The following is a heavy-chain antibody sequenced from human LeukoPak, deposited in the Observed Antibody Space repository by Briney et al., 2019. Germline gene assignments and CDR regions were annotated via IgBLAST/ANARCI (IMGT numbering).Heavy chain of an antibody. D-gene: IGHD1-26*01. CDR3: ARDSEAHGDYYYYMDV. J-gene: IGHJ6*03. CDR2: ISYDGSNK. CDR1: GFTSSSYA. Sequence: TGGSLRLSCAASGFTSSSYAMHWVRQAPGKGLEWVAVISYDGSNKYYADSVKGRFTISRDNSKNTLYLQMNSLRAEDTAVYYCARDSEAHGDYYYYMDVWGKGTTVTVSS. V-gene: IGHV3-30*01.